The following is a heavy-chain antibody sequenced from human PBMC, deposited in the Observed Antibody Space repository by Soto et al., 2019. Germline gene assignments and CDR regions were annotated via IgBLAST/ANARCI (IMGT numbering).Heavy chain of an antibody. V-gene: IGHV4-39*01. CDR1: GGSISSSSYY. J-gene: IGHJ4*02. Sequence: SETLSLTCTVSGGSISSSSYYWGWIRQPPGKGLEWIGSIYYSRSTYYNPSLKSRVTISVDTSKNQFSLKLSSVTAADTAVYYCARGGGSGYYYVILWAFDYWGQGTLVTVSS. CDR3: ARGGGSGYYYVILWAFDY. D-gene: IGHD3-22*01. CDR2: IYYSRST.